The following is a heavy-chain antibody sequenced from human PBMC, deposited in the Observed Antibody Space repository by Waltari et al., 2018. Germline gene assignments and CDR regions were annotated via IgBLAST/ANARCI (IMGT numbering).Heavy chain of an antibody. D-gene: IGHD6-13*01. V-gene: IGHV3-74*01. CDR3: ARGEAGGFDP. Sequence: EAQLVESGGGLVQPGGSLRLSCAASGLTFRKSGMPWVRQPPGKGPEWVSSIDSTGSSTNYADSVKGRFTISRDNARNTLYLQMNSLRAEDTAVYSCARGEAGGFDPWGQGTLVTVSS. CDR2: IDSTGSST. J-gene: IGHJ5*02. CDR1: GLTFRKSG.